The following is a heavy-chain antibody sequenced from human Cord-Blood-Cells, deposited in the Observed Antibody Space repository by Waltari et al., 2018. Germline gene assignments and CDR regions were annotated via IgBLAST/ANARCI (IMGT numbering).Heavy chain of an antibody. Sequence: QLQLQESGPGLVKPSETLSLTCTVPGGSISSSSYYWGWSRQPPGKGLEWIGSIYYSGSTYYNPSLKSRVTISVDTSKNQFSLKLSSVTAADTAVYYCARHEGMWFDPWGQGTLVTVSS. V-gene: IGHV4-39*01. J-gene: IGHJ5*02. CDR3: ARHEGMWFDP. D-gene: IGHD3-10*01. CDR1: GGSISSSSYY. CDR2: IYYSGST.